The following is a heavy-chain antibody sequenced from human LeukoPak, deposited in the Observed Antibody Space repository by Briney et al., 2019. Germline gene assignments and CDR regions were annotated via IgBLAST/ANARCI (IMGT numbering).Heavy chain of an antibody. CDR1: GFTFSNAW. CDR3: TTDCSGGSCYYYYYYMDV. V-gene: IGHV3-15*01. J-gene: IGHJ6*03. D-gene: IGHD2-15*01. CDR2: IKSKTDGGTT. Sequence: PGGSLRLSCAASGFTFSNAWMSWVRQAPGKGLEWVGRIKSKTDGGTTDYAAPVKGRFTISRDDPKNTLYLQMNSLKTEDTAVYYCTTDCSGGSCYYYYYYMDVWGKGTTVTVSS.